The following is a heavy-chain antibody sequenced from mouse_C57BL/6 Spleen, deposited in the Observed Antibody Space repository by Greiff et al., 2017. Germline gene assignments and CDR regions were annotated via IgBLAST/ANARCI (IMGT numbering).Heavy chain of an antibody. Sequence: VQRVESGAELVKPGASVKISCKASGYTFTDYYINWVKQRPGQGLEWIGKIGPGSGSTYYNEKFKGKATLTADKSSSTAYMQLSSLTSEDSAVYFWARSPHYYGSSYGWYFDVWGTGTTVTVSS. CDR2: IGPGSGST. V-gene: IGHV1-77*01. D-gene: IGHD1-1*01. CDR1: GYTFTDYY. CDR3: ARSPHYYGSSYGWYFDV. J-gene: IGHJ1*03.